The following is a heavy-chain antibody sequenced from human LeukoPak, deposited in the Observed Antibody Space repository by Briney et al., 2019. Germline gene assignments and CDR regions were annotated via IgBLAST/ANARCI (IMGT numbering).Heavy chain of an antibody. J-gene: IGHJ6*03. CDR3: AKAGGYSSSWRYYYYYYMDV. Sequence: GGSLRLSCAASGFTSSSYAMSWVRQAPGKGLEWVSAISGSGGSTYYADSVKGRFTISRDNSKNTLYLQMNSLRAEDTPVYYCAKAGGYSSSWRYYYYYYMDVWGKGTTVTVSS. D-gene: IGHD6-13*01. CDR2: ISGSGGST. CDR1: GFTSSSYA. V-gene: IGHV3-23*01.